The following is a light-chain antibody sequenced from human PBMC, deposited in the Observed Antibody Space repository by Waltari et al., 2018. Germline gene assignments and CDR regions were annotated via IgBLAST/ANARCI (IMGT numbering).Light chain of an antibody. CDR2: TTS. CDR3: QQSYNTRYT. CDR1: QSISSY. V-gene: IGKV1-39*01. J-gene: IGKJ3*01. Sequence: DIQLPQSPSSLSASVVDRVTITCRASQSISSYVNLYQQLPGQAPNLLIYTTSNLHSGVQSRFSGSGSGTDFDLTIRSLKTEDFATYYCQQSYNTRYTVGPGTKVDVK.